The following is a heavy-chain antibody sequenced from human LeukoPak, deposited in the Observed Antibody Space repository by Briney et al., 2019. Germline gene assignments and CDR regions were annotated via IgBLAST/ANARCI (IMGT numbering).Heavy chain of an antibody. Sequence: PGGSLRLSCAASGFTFSSYGMHWVRQAPGKRLEWVAVISYDGTNKYYANSVKGRLTISRDNSKNTLNLEMSSLRAAAPAIYYCAKAFGQAYNYPDYWGQGTLVTVCS. CDR3: AKAFGQAYNYPDY. CDR1: GFTFSSYG. J-gene: IGHJ4*02. D-gene: IGHD5-24*01. V-gene: IGHV3-30*18. CDR2: ISYDGTNK.